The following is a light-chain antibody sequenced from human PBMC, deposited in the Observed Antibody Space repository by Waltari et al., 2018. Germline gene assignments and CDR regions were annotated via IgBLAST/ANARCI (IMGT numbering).Light chain of an antibody. CDR3: QQRRDWPLT. V-gene: IGKV3-11*01. CDR1: QSVTNY. J-gene: IGKJ4*01. Sequence: DIVLTQSPAILSLSPGERAARPCSASQSVTNYLAWYQQKPGQAPRLLIYDTSNRATGIPARFSGSGFGTDFTLTISSLGPEDFAMYYCQQRRDWPLTFGGGTKVEIK. CDR2: DTS.